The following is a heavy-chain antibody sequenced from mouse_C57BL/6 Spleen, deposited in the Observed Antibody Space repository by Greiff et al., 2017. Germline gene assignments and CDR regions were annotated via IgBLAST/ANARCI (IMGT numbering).Heavy chain of an antibody. CDR3: AGRGTGPRGFAY. CDR1: GFTFSSYG. V-gene: IGHV5-6*01. CDR2: ISSGGSYT. D-gene: IGHD4-1*01. J-gene: IGHJ3*01. Sequence: EVQLVESGGDLVKPGGSLKLSCAASGFTFSSYGMSWVRQTPDKRLEWVATISSGGSYTYYPDSVKGRFSISRDNAKNTLYLQMSSMKSEDTAMYYCAGRGTGPRGFAYWGQGTLVTVSA.